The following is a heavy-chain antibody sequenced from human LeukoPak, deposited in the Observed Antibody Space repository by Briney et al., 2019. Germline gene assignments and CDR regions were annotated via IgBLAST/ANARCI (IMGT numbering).Heavy chain of an antibody. J-gene: IGHJ4*02. CDR3: ARDPGYSNSPYYLDY. CDR2: ISSGGTYV. V-gene: IGHV3-21*01. CDR1: GFTFSSYG. Sequence: GGSLRLSCAASGFTFSSYGMHWVRQAPGKGLEWVSSISSGGTYVDYADSVKGRFTISRDNAKNSLYLQMNSLRAEDTAAFYCARDPGYSNSPYYLDYWGQGTLVTVSS. D-gene: IGHD5-12*01.